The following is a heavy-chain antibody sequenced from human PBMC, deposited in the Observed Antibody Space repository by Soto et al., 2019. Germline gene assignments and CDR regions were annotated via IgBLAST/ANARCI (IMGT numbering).Heavy chain of an antibody. CDR2: ISSSSGTI. D-gene: IGHD6-13*01. J-gene: IGHJ5*02. Sequence: EVQLVESGGGLVQPGGSLRLSCAASGFTFSSYSMNWVRQAPGKGLEWVSYISSSSGTIYYADSVKGRFTISRDNAKNSLYLQMNSLRAEDTAVYYCARHPDRIAEIGWFDPWGQGTLVTVSS. CDR1: GFTFSSYS. CDR3: ARHPDRIAEIGWFDP. V-gene: IGHV3-48*01.